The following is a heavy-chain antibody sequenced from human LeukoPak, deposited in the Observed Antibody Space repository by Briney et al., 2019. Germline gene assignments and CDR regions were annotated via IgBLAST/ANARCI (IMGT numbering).Heavy chain of an antibody. V-gene: IGHV4-31*03. J-gene: IGHJ5*02. Sequence: SQTLSLTCTVSGGSINTGGYYWSWIRQHPGKGLEWIGYIYHGGTTYYNPSLKSRVTISIDTSKNQFSLKLSSVTAADTAVYYCARGALSFGELAGYWFDPWGQGTLVTVSS. CDR2: IYHGGTT. D-gene: IGHD3-10*01. CDR1: GGSINTGGYY. CDR3: ARGALSFGELAGYWFDP.